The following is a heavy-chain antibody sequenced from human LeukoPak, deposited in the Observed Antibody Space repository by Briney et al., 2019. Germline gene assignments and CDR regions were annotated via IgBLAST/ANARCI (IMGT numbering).Heavy chain of an antibody. CDR2: IYYSGST. D-gene: IGHD3-10*01. V-gene: IGHV4-31*03. J-gene: IGHJ6*02. CDR3: ARDKYGSGSDYYYYYGMDV. Sequence: SQTLSLTCTVSGGSISSGGYYWSWIRQHPGKGLEWIGNIYYSGSTYYNPSLKSRVTISVDTSKNQFSLKLSSVTAADTAVYYCARDKYGSGSDYYYYYGMDVWGQGTTVTVSS. CDR1: GGSISSGGYY.